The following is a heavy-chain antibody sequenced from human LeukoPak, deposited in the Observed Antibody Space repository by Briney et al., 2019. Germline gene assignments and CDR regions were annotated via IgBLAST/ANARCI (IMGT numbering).Heavy chain of an antibody. CDR1: GFPFDDYA. V-gene: IGHV3-9*03. D-gene: IGHD6-19*01. CDR2: IGWNSGSI. CDR3: ANVIIAVAGRGDYMDG. Sequence: PGRSLRLSCAASGFPFDDYAMHWARQAPGNGLEWVSGIGWNSGSIGYADSVKGRFTISRDNAKNSLYLQMNSLRAEDMALYYCANVIIAVAGRGDYMDGAVKGTTVTVS. J-gene: IGHJ6*03.